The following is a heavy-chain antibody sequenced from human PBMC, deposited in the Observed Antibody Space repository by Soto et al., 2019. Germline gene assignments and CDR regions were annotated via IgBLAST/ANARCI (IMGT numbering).Heavy chain of an antibody. CDR1: GFTFSSYT. Sequence: GGSLRLSCAASGFTFSSYTMNWVRQAPGKGLEWVSIISGSGGITYYADSVKGRFTISRDNSKNTLYLQMNSLRAEDTAVYYWAYRRIVGATRPFDEWGKGTLDTVSS. CDR3: AYRRIVGATRPFDE. CDR2: ISGSGGIT. D-gene: IGHD1-26*01. J-gene: IGHJ1*01. V-gene: IGHV3-23*01.